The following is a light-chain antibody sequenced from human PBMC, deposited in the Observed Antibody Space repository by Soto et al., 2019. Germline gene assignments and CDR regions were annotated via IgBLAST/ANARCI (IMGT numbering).Light chain of an antibody. CDR3: QQYETFSGT. V-gene: IGKV1-9*01. Sequence: IQLTQSPSSLSASLGYRVTITCRASQGISSYLAWYQQKPGKAPKLLIYTASTLQSGVPSRFSGSGSGTKFTLTIASLQPDDFATYYCQQYETFSGTFGPGTKVDI. J-gene: IGKJ1*01. CDR2: TAS. CDR1: QGISSY.